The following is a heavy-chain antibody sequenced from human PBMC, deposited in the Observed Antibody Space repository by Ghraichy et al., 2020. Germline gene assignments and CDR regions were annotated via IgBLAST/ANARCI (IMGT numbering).Heavy chain of an antibody. CDR2: IKKDGSEK. CDR3: ARTLPDSYYCDCGADV. V-gene: IGHV3-7*01. CDR1: GFTFTSYW. Sequence: GGSLRLSCAASGFTFTSYWMSWVRQAPGKGLEWVATIKKDGSEKFLVDSVQGRFTISRDNADNSLFLQMNSLRAEDTAVYYGARTLPDSYYCDCGADVWGQGTTVTVSS. J-gene: IGHJ6*02. D-gene: IGHD2-21*01.